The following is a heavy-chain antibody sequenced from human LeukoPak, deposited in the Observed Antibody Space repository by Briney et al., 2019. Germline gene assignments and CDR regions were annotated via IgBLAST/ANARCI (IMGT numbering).Heavy chain of an antibody. CDR2: INPSSGGT. V-gene: IGHV1-46*01. D-gene: IGHD2-8*01. CDR3: ARDGLYCTNGVCSSDI. Sequence: ASVRVSCKASGYTFTRHYMNWVRQAPGQGLEWMGKINPSSGGTGYAQKFQGRVTMTRDTSTSTVYMELTSLRSEDTAVYYCARDGLYCTNGVCSSDIWGQGTLVTVSS. J-gene: IGHJ3*02. CDR1: GYTFTRHY.